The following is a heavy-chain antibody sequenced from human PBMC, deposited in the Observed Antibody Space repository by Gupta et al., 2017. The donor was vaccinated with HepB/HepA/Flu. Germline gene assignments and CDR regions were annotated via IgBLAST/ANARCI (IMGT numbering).Heavy chain of an antibody. V-gene: IGHV3-30-3*01. J-gene: IGHJ6*02. D-gene: IGHD6-19*01. CDR3: ARDGGYSSGQYYYYGMDV. CDR1: GFTFSSYA. CDR2: ISYDGSNK. Sequence: ESGGGVVQPGRSLRLSCAASGFTFSSYAMHWVRQAPGKGLEWVAVISYDGSNKYYADSVKGRFTISRDNSKNTLYLQMNRLRAEDTAVYYCARDGGYSSGQYYYYGMDVWGQGTTVTVAS.